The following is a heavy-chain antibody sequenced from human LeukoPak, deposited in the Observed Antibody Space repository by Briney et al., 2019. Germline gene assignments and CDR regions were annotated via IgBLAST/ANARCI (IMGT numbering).Heavy chain of an antibody. D-gene: IGHD6-13*01. CDR1: GFTFSNLW. CDR2: IKQDGSER. V-gene: IGHV3-7*03. Sequence: GGSLRLSCAASGFTFSNLWMSWVRQAPGKGLKWVANIKQDGSERYYVDSVKGRFTISRDNAQNSLYLQMNSLRAEDTAIYYCATSTAAAGTDWGQGTLVTVSS. J-gene: IGHJ4*02. CDR3: ATSTAAAGTD.